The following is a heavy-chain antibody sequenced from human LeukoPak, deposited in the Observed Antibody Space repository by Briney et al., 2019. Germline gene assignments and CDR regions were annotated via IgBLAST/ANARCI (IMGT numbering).Heavy chain of an antibody. CDR2: IKEDGSVK. J-gene: IGHJ3*02. CDR1: GFTFSNYY. V-gene: IGHV3-7*01. CDR3: ARDRGGWYYDGSGYYDVFDI. D-gene: IGHD3-22*01. Sequence: GGSLRLSCTASGFTFSNYYMNWVRQAPGKGLEWVANIKEDGSVKNYMDSVKGRFTVSRDNAERALYLQMNSLRAEDTALYYCARDRGGWYYDGSGYYDVFDIWGQGTLVTVS.